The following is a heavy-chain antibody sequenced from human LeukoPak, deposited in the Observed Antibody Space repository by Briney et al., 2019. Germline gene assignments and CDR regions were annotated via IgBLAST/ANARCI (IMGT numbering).Heavy chain of an antibody. CDR1: GYTFTDYY. Sequence: ASVKVSCKASGYTFTDYYMHWVRQAPGQGLERMGWINPNSGGTNYAQKFQGRVTMTRDTSISTAYMELSRLRSDDTAVYYCARDLVYHDSSGYPDYWGQGTLVTVSS. CDR2: INPNSGGT. V-gene: IGHV1-2*02. D-gene: IGHD3-22*01. CDR3: ARDLVYHDSSGYPDY. J-gene: IGHJ4*02.